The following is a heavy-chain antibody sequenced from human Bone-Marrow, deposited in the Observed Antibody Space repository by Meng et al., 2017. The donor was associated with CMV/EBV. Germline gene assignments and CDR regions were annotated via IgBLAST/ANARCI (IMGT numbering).Heavy chain of an antibody. V-gene: IGHV1-69*10. CDR2: IIPILGIA. D-gene: IGHD2-2*03. Sequence: SVKVSCKASGGTFSSYAISWVRQAPGQGLEWMGGIIPILGIANYAQKFQGRVTITADKSTSTAYMELSSLRSEDTAVYYCARDLTKMDIVVVPAAASTYNWFDPWGQGTLVTVSS. CDR3: ARDLTKMDIVVVPAAASTYNWFDP. CDR1: GGTFSSYA. J-gene: IGHJ5*02.